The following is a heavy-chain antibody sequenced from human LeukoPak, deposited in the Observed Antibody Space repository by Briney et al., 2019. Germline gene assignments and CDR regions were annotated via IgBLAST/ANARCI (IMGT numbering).Heavy chain of an antibody. V-gene: IGHV4-34*01. CDR2: INHSGST. J-gene: IGHJ6*03. CDR1: GGPFSGYY. CDR3: ARRPSSYYDILTGAYYYYYYMDV. D-gene: IGHD3-9*01. Sequence: PSETLSLTCAVYGGPFSGYYWSWIRQPPGKGLEWIGEINHSGSTNYNPSLKSRVTISVDTSKNQFSLKLSSVTAADTAVYYCARRPSSYYDILTGAYYYYYYMDVWGKGTTVTISS.